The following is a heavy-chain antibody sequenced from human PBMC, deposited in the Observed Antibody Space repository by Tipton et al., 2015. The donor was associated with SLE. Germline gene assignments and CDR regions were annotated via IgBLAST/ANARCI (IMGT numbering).Heavy chain of an antibody. CDR2: ISAYNRNT. Sequence: QLVQSGPEVKKPGASVKVSCKASGYTFTSYGISWVRQAPGQGLEWMGWISAYNRNTNYAQKLQGRVTMTTDTSTSTAYMELRSLRSDDTAVYYCARPSGYTAMAPYYYYFDYWGQGTLVTVSS. J-gene: IGHJ4*02. D-gene: IGHD5-18*01. CDR3: ARPSGYTAMAPYYYYFDY. CDR1: GYTFTSYG. V-gene: IGHV1-18*01.